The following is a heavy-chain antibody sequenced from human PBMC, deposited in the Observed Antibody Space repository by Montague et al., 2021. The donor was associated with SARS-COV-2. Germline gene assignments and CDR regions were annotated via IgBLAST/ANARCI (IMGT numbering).Heavy chain of an antibody. CDR1: GGSLSGYY. V-gene: IGHV4-34*01. CDR3: ARGADYDFWSGFLRYKWFDP. D-gene: IGHD3-3*01. Sequence: SETLSLTCAVYGGSLSGYYWAWIRQTPAKGLEWIGEINHSGSTNYHPSLKSRLTISVDTSKKQFSLKLNSMTAADTAVYYCARGADYDFWSGFLRYKWFDPWGLGTPVTVSS. J-gene: IGHJ5*02. CDR2: INHSGST.